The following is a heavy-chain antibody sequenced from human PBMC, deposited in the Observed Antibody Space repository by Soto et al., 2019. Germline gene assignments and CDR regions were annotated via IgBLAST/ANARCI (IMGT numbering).Heavy chain of an antibody. J-gene: IGHJ4*02. D-gene: IGHD3-22*01. V-gene: IGHV1-69*01. CDR1: GGTLSSYA. CDR3: ARGERGVYYDSSGYYSN. Sequence: QVQLVQSGAEVKKPGSSVKVSCKASGGTLSSYAISWVRQAPGQGLEWMGGIIPIFGTANYAQKFQGRVTITADESTSTAYMELSSRRSEDTAVYYCARGERGVYYDSSGYYSNCGQGNLVTVSS. CDR2: IIPIFGTA.